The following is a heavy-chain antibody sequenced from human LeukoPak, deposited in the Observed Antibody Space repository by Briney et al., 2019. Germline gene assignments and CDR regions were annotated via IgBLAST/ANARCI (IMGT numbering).Heavy chain of an antibody. CDR1: GFTFSSHW. Sequence: PGGSLRLSCVASGFTFSSHWMRWVRQAPGKGLGWVANIKEDGGEKYYTDSVKGRFTISRDNAKNSLYLQMNSLRAEDTAVYYCARDGLPAAGDYWGQGTLVTVSS. D-gene: IGHD6-13*01. CDR2: IKEDGGEK. CDR3: ARDGLPAAGDY. J-gene: IGHJ4*02. V-gene: IGHV3-7*01.